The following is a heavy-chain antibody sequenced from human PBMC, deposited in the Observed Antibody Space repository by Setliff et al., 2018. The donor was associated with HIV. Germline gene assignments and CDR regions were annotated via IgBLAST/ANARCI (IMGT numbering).Heavy chain of an antibody. J-gene: IGHJ4*02. CDR3: ASGALLPTIDY. Sequence: PGESLKISCAASGFTFSNYWMSWVRQAPGKGLEWVANIKQDGSDKYYVDSVKGRFTISRDNAKNSLYLQMNSLRAEDTAVYYCASGALLPTIDYWGRGTLVTVSS. V-gene: IGHV3-7*03. CDR1: GFTFSNYW. CDR2: IKQDGSDK. D-gene: IGHD3-10*01.